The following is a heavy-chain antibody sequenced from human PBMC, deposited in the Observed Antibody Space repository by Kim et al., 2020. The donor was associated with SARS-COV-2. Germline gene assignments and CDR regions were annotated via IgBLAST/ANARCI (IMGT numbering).Heavy chain of an antibody. V-gene: IGHV3-43*01. CDR3: AKGLYYYGSGSYYNDFDY. J-gene: IGHJ4*02. Sequence: GRFTISRDNSKNSLYLQMNSLRTEDTALYYCAKGLYYYGSGSYYNDFDYWGQGTLVTVSS. D-gene: IGHD3-10*01.